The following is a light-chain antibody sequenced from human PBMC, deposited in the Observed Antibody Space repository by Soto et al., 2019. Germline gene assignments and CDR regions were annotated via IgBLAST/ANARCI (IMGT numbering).Light chain of an antibody. CDR3: AAWDDSLSGVV. Sequence: QSVLTQPPSASGTPGQRVTISCSGSSSNIGTNYVYWYQQLSGTAPKLLIYRNNQRPSGVPDRFSGSKSGTSAPLAISGLRSEDEADYYCAAWDDSLSGVVFGGGTKLTVL. J-gene: IGLJ2*01. V-gene: IGLV1-47*01. CDR1: SSNIGTNY. CDR2: RNN.